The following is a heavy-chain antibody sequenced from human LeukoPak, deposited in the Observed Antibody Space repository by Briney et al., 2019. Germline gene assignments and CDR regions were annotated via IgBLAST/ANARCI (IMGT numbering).Heavy chain of an antibody. V-gene: IGHV3-23*01. D-gene: IGHD6-6*01. CDR1: GFTFSAYA. Sequence: PGGSLRLSCAASGFTFSAYAMSWVRQAPGKGLEWVSVISGSGGSIYYADSVKGRFTISRDNSKNTLSLQMNSLRAEDTAVYYCARGTTTSSSPYYYFDYWGQGTLVTVSS. CDR2: ISGSGGSI. CDR3: ARGTTTSSSPYYYFDY. J-gene: IGHJ4*02.